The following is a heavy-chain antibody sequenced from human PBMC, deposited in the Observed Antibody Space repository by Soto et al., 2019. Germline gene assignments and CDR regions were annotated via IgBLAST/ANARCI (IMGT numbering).Heavy chain of an antibody. CDR3: AKAPVPDYTAYGSCVFEL. Sequence: GGSLRLSCAASGFTFSSFAMSWVRQAPEKGLEWVTGISGSGRSTFYADSVKGRFTISRDNSKNTLYLQMNSLGAEDTAIFYCAKAPVPDYTAYGSCVFELWGRGTLVTVSS. CDR1: GFTFSSFA. V-gene: IGHV3-23*01. J-gene: IGHJ1*01. CDR2: ISGSGRST. D-gene: IGHD4-4*01.